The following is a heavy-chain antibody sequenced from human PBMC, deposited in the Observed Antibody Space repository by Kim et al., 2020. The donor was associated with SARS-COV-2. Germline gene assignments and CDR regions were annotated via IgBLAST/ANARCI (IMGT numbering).Heavy chain of an antibody. Sequence: SETLSLTCAVYGGSFSGYYWSWIRQPPGKGLEWIGEINHSGSTNYNPSLKSRVTISVDTSKNQFSLKLSSVTAADTAVYYCAGLYVDYYGSGSYNNWFDPWGQGTLVTVSS. V-gene: IGHV4-34*01. CDR1: GGSFSGYY. D-gene: IGHD3-10*01. CDR2: INHSGST. J-gene: IGHJ5*02. CDR3: AGLYVDYYGSGSYNNWFDP.